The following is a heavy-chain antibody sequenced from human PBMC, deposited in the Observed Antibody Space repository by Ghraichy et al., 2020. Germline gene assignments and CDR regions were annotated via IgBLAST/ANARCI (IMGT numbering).Heavy chain of an antibody. Sequence: SETLSLTCAVYGGSFSGYYWSWIRQPPGKGLEWIGEINHSGSTNYNPSLKSRVTISVATSKNQFSLKLSSVTAADTAVYYCARVILGGHYYYYGMDVWGQGTTVTVSS. V-gene: IGHV4-34*01. CDR3: ARVILGGHYYYYGMDV. J-gene: IGHJ6*02. CDR2: INHSGST. D-gene: IGHD3-3*01. CDR1: GGSFSGYY.